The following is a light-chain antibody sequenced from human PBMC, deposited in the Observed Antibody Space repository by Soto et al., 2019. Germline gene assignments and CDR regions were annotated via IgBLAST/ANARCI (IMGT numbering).Light chain of an antibody. J-gene: IGKJ1*01. CDR3: QQGWT. CDR1: QSITNW. Sequence: DIQMTQSPSTLSASVGDRVTITCRATQSITNWLAWYQQKPGKAPKLVIYDASSLQSGVPSRFSGSGSGTELTLTISSLQPDDFATYYCQQGWTFGQGTKVDIK. V-gene: IGKV1-5*01. CDR2: DAS.